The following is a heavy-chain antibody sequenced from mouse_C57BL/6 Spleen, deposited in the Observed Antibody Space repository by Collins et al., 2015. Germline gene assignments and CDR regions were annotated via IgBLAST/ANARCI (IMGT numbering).Heavy chain of an antibody. CDR2: IYPGNGDT. Sequence: IYPGNGDTSYNQKFKGKATLTVDKSSSTAYMQLSSLTSEDSAVYFCARGGGYDYDGDYYAMDYWGQGTSVTVSS. V-gene: IGHV1-12*01. D-gene: IGHD2-4*01. J-gene: IGHJ4*01. CDR3: ARGGGYDYDGDYYAMDY.